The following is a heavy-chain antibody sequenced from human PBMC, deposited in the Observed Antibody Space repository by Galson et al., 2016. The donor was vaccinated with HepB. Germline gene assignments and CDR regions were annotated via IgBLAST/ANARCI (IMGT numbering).Heavy chain of an antibody. V-gene: IGHV3-33*06. D-gene: IGHD3-16*02. CDR2: IWYDGRIK. J-gene: IGHJ6*02. Sequence: LRFPCAAAGFNFSSDGMHWVRKARGMRQEWVAVIWYDGRIKYYADSVNGRFMIFRDNSKNTLYLLVNSLRAEDTAVYHCAKDRYTHSWDPKYYHYGMDVWGQGTTVTVSS. CDR3: AKDRYTHSWDPKYYHYGMDV. CDR1: GFNFSSDG.